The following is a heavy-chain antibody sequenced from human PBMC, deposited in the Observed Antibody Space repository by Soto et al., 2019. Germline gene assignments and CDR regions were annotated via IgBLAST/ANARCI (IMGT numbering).Heavy chain of an antibody. D-gene: IGHD5-12*01. J-gene: IGHJ4*02. CDR3: AKEALREYSPPY. CDR2: ISGSGGST. V-gene: IGHV3-23*01. Sequence: GSVRLSGAACGFTVSSYAMSWVRQAPGKGLEWVSAISGSGGSTYYADSVKGRFTISRDNSKNTLYLQMNSLRAEDTAVYYCAKEALREYSPPYWGQGTLVTVSS. CDR1: GFTVSSYA.